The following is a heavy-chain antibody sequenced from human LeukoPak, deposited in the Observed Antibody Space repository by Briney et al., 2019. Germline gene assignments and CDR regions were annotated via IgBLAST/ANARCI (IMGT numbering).Heavy chain of an antibody. D-gene: IGHD6-13*01. J-gene: IGHJ4*02. CDR2: IYYSGST. Sequence: SETLSLTCTVSGGSLSSYYWSWLRQPPGKGLEWIGYIYYSGSTNYNPSLKSRVTISVDTSKNQFSLKLSSVTAADTAVYYCARGAIAAATLWGQGTLVTVSS. CDR1: GGSLSSYY. CDR3: ARGAIAAATL. V-gene: IGHV4-59*01.